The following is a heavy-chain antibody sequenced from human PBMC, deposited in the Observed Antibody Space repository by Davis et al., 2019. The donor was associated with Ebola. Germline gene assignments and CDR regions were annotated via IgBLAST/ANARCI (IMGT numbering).Heavy chain of an antibody. CDR2: IGGRSDNI. V-gene: IGHV3-48*02. CDR3: ARRIILTSRGGVDV. D-gene: IGHD2-8*02. CDR1: GFSFSDYG. Sequence: GESLKISCAASGFSFSDYGMYWFRQAPGKGLEWLSYIGGRSDNINYADSVEGRLTTSRDNAEDSLSLHMSGLRDDDTAVYYCARRIILTSRGGVDVWGQGTTVIVSS. J-gene: IGHJ6*02.